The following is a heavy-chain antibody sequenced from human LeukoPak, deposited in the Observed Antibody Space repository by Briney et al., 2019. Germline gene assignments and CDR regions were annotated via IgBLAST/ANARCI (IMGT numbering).Heavy chain of an antibody. V-gene: IGHV4-30-2*01. CDR1: GGSISSGGYY. Sequence: PSQTLSLTCTVSGGSISSGGYYWSWIRQPPGKGLEWIGYIYHSGSTYYNPSLKSRVTISVDRSKNQFSLKLSSVTAADTAVYYCARGGPVPHFDYWGQGTLVTVSS. J-gene: IGHJ4*02. D-gene: IGHD3-16*01. CDR2: IYHSGST. CDR3: ARGGPVPHFDY.